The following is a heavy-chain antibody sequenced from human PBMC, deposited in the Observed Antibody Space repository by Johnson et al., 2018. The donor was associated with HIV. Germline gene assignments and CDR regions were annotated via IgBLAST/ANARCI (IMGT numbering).Heavy chain of an antibody. Sequence: VQLVESGGGVVQPGGSLRLSCVASGFSFIDYAMIWVRQAPGKGLEWVSFISGGEDDTYYADSVKGRFTISRDNAKNSLYLQMNSLRTEDTAVYYCARDRGGPVRDDAFDIWGQGTMVTVSS. CDR3: ARDRGGPVRDDAFDI. CDR2: ISGGEDDT. J-gene: IGHJ3*02. V-gene: IGHV3-21*01. D-gene: IGHD3-10*01. CDR1: GFSFIDYA.